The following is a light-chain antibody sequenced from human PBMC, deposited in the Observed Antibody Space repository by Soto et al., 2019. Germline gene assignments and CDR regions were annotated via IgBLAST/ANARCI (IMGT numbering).Light chain of an antibody. CDR2: GAS. CDR1: QRVSSSY. CDR3: QQYGSSLFT. Sequence: IVLTQSPGTLSLSPGERATLSCRASQRVSSSYLAWYQQKPGQAPRLLIYGASSRATGIPDRFSGSGSGTDFTITISRLEPEDFAVYYCQQYGSSLFTFGPGTKVDIK. J-gene: IGKJ3*01. V-gene: IGKV3-20*01.